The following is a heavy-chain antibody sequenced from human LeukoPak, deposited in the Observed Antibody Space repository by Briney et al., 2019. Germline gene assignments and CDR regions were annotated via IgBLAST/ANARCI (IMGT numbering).Heavy chain of an antibody. Sequence: PGGSLRLSCAASGFTFSGYSMNWVRQAPWKGLEWVSSISSSSSYIYSADSVKGRFTISRDNARNSLYLQMNSLRAEDTAVYYCAKRIYTFGGSYLPRDGHAFDIWGQGTMVTVSS. CDR3: AKRIYTFGGSYLPRDGHAFDI. V-gene: IGHV3-21*01. CDR1: GFTFSGYS. J-gene: IGHJ3*02. D-gene: IGHD3-16*01. CDR2: ISSSSSYI.